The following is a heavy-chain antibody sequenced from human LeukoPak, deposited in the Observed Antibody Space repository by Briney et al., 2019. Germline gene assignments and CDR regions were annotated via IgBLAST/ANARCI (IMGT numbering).Heavy chain of an antibody. V-gene: IGHV3-23*01. D-gene: IGHD2-2*01. Sequence: GGSLRLSCATSGFTFSFYAMSWVRQAPGKGLEWVSTVDSSGGRTHYADSVEGRFNISRDNSKDTLYLQMNSLRAEDTAAYYCVKDVGYCSSTTCPFDYWGQGTLVAVSS. J-gene: IGHJ4*02. CDR3: VKDVGYCSSTTCPFDY. CDR2: VDSSGGRT. CDR1: GFTFSFYA.